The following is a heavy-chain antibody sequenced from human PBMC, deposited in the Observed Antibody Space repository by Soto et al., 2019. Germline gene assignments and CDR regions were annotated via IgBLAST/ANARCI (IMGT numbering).Heavy chain of an antibody. Sequence: ASVKVSCKASGYTFTGYGISWVRQAPGQGLEWMGWISAYNGNTNYAQKLQGRVTMTTDTSTSTAYMELRSLRSDDTAVYYCARCLGYGSGSFAPPYGMDVWGQGTTVTVS. J-gene: IGHJ6*02. V-gene: IGHV1-18*01. CDR3: ARCLGYGSGSFAPPYGMDV. CDR1: GYTFTGYG. CDR2: ISAYNGNT. D-gene: IGHD3-10*01.